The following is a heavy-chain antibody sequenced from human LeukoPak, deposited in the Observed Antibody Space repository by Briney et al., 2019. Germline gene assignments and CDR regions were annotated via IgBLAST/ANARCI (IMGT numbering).Heavy chain of an antibody. J-gene: IGHJ4*02. D-gene: IGHD2-8*02. CDR2: ISGSGDGT. CDR3: AKGTGGSNERPLAV. CDR1: GFTFSSYA. V-gene: IGHV3-23*01. Sequence: PGGSLRLSCAASGFTFSSYAMSWVRQAPGKGLEWVSTISGSGDGTYYADSVKGRFTISRDSSKKTLYLQTSSLRAEDTAVYYCAKGTGGSNERPLAVWGQGTLVTVSS.